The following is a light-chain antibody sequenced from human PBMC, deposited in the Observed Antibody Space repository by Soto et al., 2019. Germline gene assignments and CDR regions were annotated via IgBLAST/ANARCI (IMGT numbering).Light chain of an antibody. CDR1: SSNIGAGYD. CDR3: QSYDSSLSVV. CDR2: GNS. J-gene: IGLJ2*01. V-gene: IGLV1-40*01. Sequence: QSVLTQPPSVSGAPGRRFPISGIGRSSNIGAGYDVHWYQQLPGTAPKLLIYGNSNRPSGVPDRFSGSKSGTSASLAITGLQAEDEADYYCQSYDSSLSVVFGGGTKVTVL.